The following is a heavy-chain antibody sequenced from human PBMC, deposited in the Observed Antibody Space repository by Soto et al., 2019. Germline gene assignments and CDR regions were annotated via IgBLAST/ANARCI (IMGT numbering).Heavy chain of an antibody. J-gene: IGHJ4*02. CDR1: AFTFSRYA. CDR3: AKLSSGYYYGPFDY. Sequence: GGSRRLSCAASAFTFSRYAMSWVRQAPGKGLEWVSAISGSGGSTYYADSVKGRFTISRDNSKNTLYLQMNSLRAEDTAVYYCAKLSSGYYYGPFDYWGQGTLVTVSS. D-gene: IGHD3-22*01. V-gene: IGHV3-23*01. CDR2: ISGSGGST.